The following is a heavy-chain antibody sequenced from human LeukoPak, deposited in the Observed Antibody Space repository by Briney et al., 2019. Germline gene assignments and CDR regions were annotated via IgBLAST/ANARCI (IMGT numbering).Heavy chain of an antibody. Sequence: ASVTISCKTSGYAVSDYYMHWVRQAPGQGLEWMGWIRGDTGDTDSPQKFRGRVTLTRDTSTDTAYLELTRLRYDDTAIYFCARVRVNSCDYWGQGTLVTVSS. CDR3: ARVRVNSCDY. J-gene: IGHJ4*02. CDR2: IRGDTGDT. D-gene: IGHD2-15*01. CDR1: GYAVSDYY. V-gene: IGHV1-2*02.